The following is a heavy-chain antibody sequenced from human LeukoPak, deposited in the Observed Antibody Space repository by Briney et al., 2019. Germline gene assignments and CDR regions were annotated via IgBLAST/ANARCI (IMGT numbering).Heavy chain of an antibody. CDR2: INHSEST. CDR1: GGSFSGYY. D-gene: IGHD4-17*01. CDR3: ASAVGSEDYGDYGWFDP. Sequence: SETLSLTCAVYGGSFSGYYWSWIRQPPGKGLEWIGEINHSESTNYNPSLKSRVTISVDTSKNQFSLKLSSVTAADTAVYYCASAVGSEDYGDYGWFDPWGQGTLVTVSS. V-gene: IGHV4-34*01. J-gene: IGHJ5*02.